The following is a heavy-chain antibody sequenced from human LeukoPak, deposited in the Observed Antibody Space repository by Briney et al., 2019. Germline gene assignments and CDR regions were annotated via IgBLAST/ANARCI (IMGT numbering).Heavy chain of an antibody. Sequence: PSETLSLTCTVSGGSISTSSYSWGRIRQPPGKGLEWIGSIYYSGSTYYNPSLKSRVTISVDTSKNQFSLKLSSVTAADTAVYYCARGYSGWYRYYYMDVWGKGTTVTVSS. V-gene: IGHV4-39*07. CDR2: IYYSGST. CDR1: GGSISTSSYS. J-gene: IGHJ6*03. CDR3: ARGYSGWYRYYYMDV. D-gene: IGHD6-19*01.